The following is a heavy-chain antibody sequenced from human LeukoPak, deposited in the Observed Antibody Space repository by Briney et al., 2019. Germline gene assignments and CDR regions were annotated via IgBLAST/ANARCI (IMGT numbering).Heavy chain of an antibody. CDR3: ARALAVAGFWDH. CDR2: IGNGGNT. J-gene: IGHJ4*02. Sequence: SETLSLTCTVSDDSIRTYYWSWVRQPPGKELEWIGYIGNGGNTNYNPSLKSRVTISIDTSKDQISLKLRSVTPADTAVYYCARALAVAGFWDHWGQGTLVTVSS. V-gene: IGHV4-59*01. D-gene: IGHD6-19*01. CDR1: DDSIRTYY.